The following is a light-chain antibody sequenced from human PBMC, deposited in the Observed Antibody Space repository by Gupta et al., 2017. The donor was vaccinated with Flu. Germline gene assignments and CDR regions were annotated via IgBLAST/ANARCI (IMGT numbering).Light chain of an antibody. CDR2: AAS. V-gene: IGKV1-39*01. CDR3: QQRHSTPRT. Sequence: DIQMTQSPSYLSASVVDRVTITCRASQRISSYLNWYQQKPGKAPKLLSYAASRVQSGVPSRFSGSGSGTDFILTIRRLQPEDFATYYCQQRHSTPRTFGQGTKVEIK. J-gene: IGKJ1*01. CDR1: QRISSY.